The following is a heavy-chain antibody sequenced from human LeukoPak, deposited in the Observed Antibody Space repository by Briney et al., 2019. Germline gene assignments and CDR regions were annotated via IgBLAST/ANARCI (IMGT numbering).Heavy chain of an antibody. CDR2: INESGST. D-gene: IGHD4-17*01. J-gene: IGHJ4*02. Sequence: SSETLSLTCAVYGGSFSGYYWSWIRQPPGKGLEWIGEINESGSTNYNRSLKSRVTISVDTSKNQLSLKLSSVTAADTAVYYCAREDYGDYYRLFDYWGQGTLVIVSS. V-gene: IGHV4-34*01. CDR3: AREDYGDYYRLFDY. CDR1: GGSFSGYY.